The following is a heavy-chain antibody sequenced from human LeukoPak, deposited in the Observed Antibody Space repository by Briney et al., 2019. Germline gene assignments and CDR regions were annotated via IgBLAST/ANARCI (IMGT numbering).Heavy chain of an antibody. Sequence: GESLKISCKGSGYCFTSYWIGWVRQMPGKGLESMGIIYPGDSDTRYSPSFQGQVTISADKSISTAYLQWSSLKASDTAMYYCARFYSYYYDSSGYYTGRYFDYWGQGTLVTVSS. V-gene: IGHV5-51*01. CDR3: ARFYSYYYDSSGYYTGRYFDY. CDR2: IYPGDSDT. J-gene: IGHJ4*02. CDR1: GYCFTSYW. D-gene: IGHD3-22*01.